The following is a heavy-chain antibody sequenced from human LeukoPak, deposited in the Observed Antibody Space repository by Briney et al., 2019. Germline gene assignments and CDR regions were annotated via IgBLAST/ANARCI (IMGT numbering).Heavy chain of an antibody. V-gene: IGHV4-39*01. Sequence: SETLSLTCSVSGGSISSSSYYWGWIRQPPGKGLEWIGSIYYSGSTYYNPSLKSRVTISVDTSKNQFSLKLSSVTAADTAVYYCARGRNDFWSGYYPISFSGIWGQGTMVTVSS. J-gene: IGHJ3*02. CDR1: GGSISSSSYY. CDR2: IYYSGST. D-gene: IGHD3-3*01. CDR3: ARGRNDFWSGYYPISFSGI.